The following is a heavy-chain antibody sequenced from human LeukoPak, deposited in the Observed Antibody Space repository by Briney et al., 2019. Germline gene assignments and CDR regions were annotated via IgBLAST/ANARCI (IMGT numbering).Heavy chain of an antibody. CDR3: ASRCYDILTGYDY. V-gene: IGHV3-21*01. J-gene: IGHJ4*02. D-gene: IGHD3-9*01. CDR1: GFTFSSYS. Sequence: PGGSLRLSCAASGFTFSSYSMNWVRQAPGKGLEWVSSISSSSSYIYYADSVKGRFTISRDNAKNSLYLQMNSLRAEDTAVYYCASRCYDILTGYDYWGQGTLVTVSS. CDR2: ISSSSSYI.